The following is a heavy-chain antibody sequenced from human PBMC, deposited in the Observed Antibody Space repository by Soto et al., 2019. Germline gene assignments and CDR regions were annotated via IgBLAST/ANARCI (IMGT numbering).Heavy chain of an antibody. V-gene: IGHV1-18*01. CDR2: ISPNGNT. CDR1: GYTFGSYG. CDR3: ARPTLAGSSWYLAFDF. Sequence: GASVKVSCKASGYTFGSYGITWVRQAPGQGLEWMGRISPNGNTNYAQKFQGRVTMTTDTSTSTAYMDLRSLRSDDTAVYYCARPTLAGSSWYLAFDFPGQAIIVTVSS. D-gene: IGHD6-13*01. J-gene: IGHJ3*01.